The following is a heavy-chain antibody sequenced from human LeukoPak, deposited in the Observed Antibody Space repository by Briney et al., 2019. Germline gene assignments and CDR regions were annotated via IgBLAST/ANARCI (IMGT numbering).Heavy chain of an antibody. V-gene: IGHV1-69*13. CDR2: IIPIFGTA. CDR1: GGTFSSYA. Sequence: GASVKVSCKASGGTFSSYAISWVRQAPGQGLEWMGGIIPIFGTANYAQKFQGRVTITADESTSTAYMELSSLRSEDTAVYYCASFRTYYYDIGFDPWGQGTLVTVSS. D-gene: IGHD3-22*01. CDR3: ASFRTYYYDIGFDP. J-gene: IGHJ5*02.